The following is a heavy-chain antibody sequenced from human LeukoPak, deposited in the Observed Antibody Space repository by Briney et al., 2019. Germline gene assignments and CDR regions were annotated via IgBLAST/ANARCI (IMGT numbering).Heavy chain of an antibody. Sequence: GGSLRLSCAASGFTFSSYSMNWVRQAPGKGLEWVSYISSSSSTIYYADSVKGRFTISRDNAKNSLYLQMNSLRAEDTAVYYCARGGRSIATDYWGQGTLVTVSS. D-gene: IGHD6-13*01. V-gene: IGHV3-48*04. CDR2: ISSSSSTI. CDR3: ARGGRSIATDY. J-gene: IGHJ4*02. CDR1: GFTFSSYS.